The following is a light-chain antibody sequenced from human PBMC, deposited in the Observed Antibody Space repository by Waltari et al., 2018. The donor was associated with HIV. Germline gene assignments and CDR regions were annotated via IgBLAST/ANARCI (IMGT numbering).Light chain of an antibody. J-gene: IGKJ4*01. CDR3: HKADMFALT. CDR2: AAS. Sequence: DIQVTQSTSSVSASVGDRVTITGRAIQGIASLLAWYQQKPGKAPKLLIYAASSLESGVQSRFSGRASVTDFTLTISSLQPEDFATYSCHKADMFALTFGGGTKVEIK. V-gene: IGKV1-12*01. CDR1: QGIASL.